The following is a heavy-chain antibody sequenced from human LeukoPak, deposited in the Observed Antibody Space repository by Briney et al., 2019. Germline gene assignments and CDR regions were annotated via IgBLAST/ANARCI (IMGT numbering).Heavy chain of an antibody. CDR1: GFTFSDYY. CDR3: ARDQYSSSPRGYYYYYMDV. D-gene: IGHD6-6*01. Sequence: GGSLRLSCAASGFTFSDYYMSWIRQAPRKGLEWVSYISSSGSTIYYADSVKGRFTISRDNAKNSLYLQMNSLRAEDTAVYYCARDQYSSSPRGYYYYYMDVWGKGTTVTVSS. CDR2: ISSSGSTI. J-gene: IGHJ6*03. V-gene: IGHV3-11*04.